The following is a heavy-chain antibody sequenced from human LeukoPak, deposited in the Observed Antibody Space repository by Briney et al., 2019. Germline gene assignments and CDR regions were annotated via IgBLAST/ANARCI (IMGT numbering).Heavy chain of an antibody. CDR2: IFYSGRT. J-gene: IGHJ6*03. Sequence: SETLSLTCTVSGGSISSSTDYWVWIRQPPGKGLEWIGSIFYSGRTFYNASLKSRVTISVDTSKNQFSLKLSSVTAADTAVYYCARLRFLEPRGYYYYYMDVWGKGTTVTVSS. V-gene: IGHV4-39*07. CDR3: ARLRFLEPRGYYYYYMDV. D-gene: IGHD3-3*01. CDR1: GGSISSSTDY.